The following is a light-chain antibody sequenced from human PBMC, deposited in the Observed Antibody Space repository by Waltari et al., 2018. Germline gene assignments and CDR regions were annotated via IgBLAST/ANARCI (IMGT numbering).Light chain of an antibody. CDR3: SAYAPGSTV. CDR1: SSDIGGYDY. V-gene: IGLV2-14*03. Sequence: QSALTQPASVSGSPGQSITISCTGTSSDIGGYDYVSWYQQHPGKAPKLMIYDIIKRRAGASDRFSGSKSGNTASLTISGLQADDGADYYCSAYAPGSTVFGGGTKLSVL. J-gene: IGLJ2*01. CDR2: DII.